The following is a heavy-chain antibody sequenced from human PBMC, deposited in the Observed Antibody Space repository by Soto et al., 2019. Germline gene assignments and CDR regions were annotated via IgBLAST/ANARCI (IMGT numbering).Heavy chain of an antibody. J-gene: IGHJ6*04. CDR2: INSDGSST. CDR3: ARDYPLTYYDCWSGPKEYYYGMDV. CDR1: GFTFSSYW. Sequence: GGSLRLSCAASGFTFSSYWMHWVRQAPGKGLVWVSRINSDGSSTSYADSVKGRFTISRDNAKNTLYLQMNSLRAEDTAVYYCARDYPLTYYDCWSGPKEYYYGMDVWGKGTTVTVAS. V-gene: IGHV3-74*01. D-gene: IGHD3-3*01.